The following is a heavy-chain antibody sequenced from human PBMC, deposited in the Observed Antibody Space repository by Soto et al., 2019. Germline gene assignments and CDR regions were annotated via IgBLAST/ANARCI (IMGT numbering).Heavy chain of an antibody. Sequence: EVQLVESGGGLVQPGGSLRLSCAASGFTSSDHYIDWVRQAPGKGLEWVGRTRNKANSYTREYAASVKGRFTISRDDSKNSVYLQMNSLIPEDTAVYYCARYAYSSGWYLDYWGQGTLVTVSS. CDR2: TRNKANSYTR. CDR3: ARYAYSSGWYLDY. D-gene: IGHD6-19*01. CDR1: GFTSSDHY. V-gene: IGHV3-72*01. J-gene: IGHJ4*02.